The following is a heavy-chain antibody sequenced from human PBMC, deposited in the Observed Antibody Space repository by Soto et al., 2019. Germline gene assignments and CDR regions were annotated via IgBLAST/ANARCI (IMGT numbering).Heavy chain of an antibody. D-gene: IGHD5-18*01. CDR3: ARSGYSYGHHLGHYGMDV. CDR2: IIPLFGTT. CDR1: GGTFRAYA. Sequence: GASVKVSCKASGGTFRAYAISWVRQAPGQGLEWMGGIIPLFGTTNYAQRFQDRVTITADDSTRTASMELSSLRSDDTAVYYCARSGYSYGHHLGHYGMDVWG. J-gene: IGHJ6*02. V-gene: IGHV1-69*13.